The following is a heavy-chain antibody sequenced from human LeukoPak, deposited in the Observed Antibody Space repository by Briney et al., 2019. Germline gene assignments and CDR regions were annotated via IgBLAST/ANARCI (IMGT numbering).Heavy chain of an antibody. CDR3: ARNFESCGGDCYDF. CDR1: GYSFISYW. D-gene: IGHD2-21*02. J-gene: IGHJ4*02. CDR2: IFPGDSDI. V-gene: IGHV5-51*01. Sequence: GESLKISCKGSGYSFISYWIGWVRQMPGKGLEWLGIIFPGDSDIRCSPSFQGRITISADKSISTAYLQWISLKASDTAIYYCARNFESCGGDCYDFWGQGTLVTVSS.